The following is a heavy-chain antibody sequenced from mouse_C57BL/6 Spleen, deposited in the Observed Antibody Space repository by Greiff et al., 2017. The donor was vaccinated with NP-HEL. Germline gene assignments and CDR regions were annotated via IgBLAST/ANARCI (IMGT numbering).Heavy chain of an antibody. CDR1: GYTFTSYW. J-gene: IGHJ1*03. CDR3: ASSGDPPVVARYFDV. D-gene: IGHD1-1*01. CDR2: IDPNSGGT. V-gene: IGHV1-72*01. Sequence: QVQLQQPGAELVKPGASVKLSCKASGYTFTSYWMHWVKQRPGRGLEWIGRIDPNSGGTKYNEKFKSKATLTVDKHSSTAYMQLSSLTSEDSAVYYCASSGDPPVVARYFDVWGTGTTVTVSS.